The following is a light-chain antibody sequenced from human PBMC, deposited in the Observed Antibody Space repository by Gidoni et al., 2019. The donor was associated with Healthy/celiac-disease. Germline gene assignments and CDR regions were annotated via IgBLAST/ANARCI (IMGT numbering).Light chain of an antibody. CDR1: QSVSSY. V-gene: IGKV3-11*01. CDR3: QQRSNWPPSIT. CDR2: DAS. Sequence: EIVLTQSPATLSLSPGERATLSCRASQSVSSYLAWYQQNPGQAPRLLIYDASNRATGIPSRFSGRGSGTDFTLTISSLEPEDFAVYSCQQRSNWPPSITCGQXTRLEI. J-gene: IGKJ5*01.